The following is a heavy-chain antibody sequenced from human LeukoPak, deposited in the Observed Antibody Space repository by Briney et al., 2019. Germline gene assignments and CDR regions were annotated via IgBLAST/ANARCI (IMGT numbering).Heavy chain of an antibody. Sequence: PGGSLRLSCAASGFTFSSYSMNWVRQAPGKGLAGVSSISSSSSYIYYADSVKGRFTISRDNAKNSLYLQMNSLRAEDTAVYYCARDEINYGSGSFDYWGQGTLVTVSS. D-gene: IGHD3-10*01. V-gene: IGHV3-21*01. J-gene: IGHJ4*02. CDR3: ARDEINYGSGSFDY. CDR1: GFTFSSYS. CDR2: ISSSSSYI.